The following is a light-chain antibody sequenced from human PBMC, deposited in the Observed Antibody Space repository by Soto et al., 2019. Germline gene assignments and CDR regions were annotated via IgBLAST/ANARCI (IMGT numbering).Light chain of an antibody. CDR3: QSYDNSLNHVV. J-gene: IGLJ2*01. Sequence: QSVLTQPPSVSGAPGQRFTIPCTGSSSNIGSFYDVHWYQQLPGTVPKLLIYGDNNRPSGVPDRFSGSKSGTAASLAITGLQAEDEADYYCQSYDNSLNHVVFGGGTKVTVL. V-gene: IGLV1-40*01. CDR2: GDN. CDR1: SSNIGSFYD.